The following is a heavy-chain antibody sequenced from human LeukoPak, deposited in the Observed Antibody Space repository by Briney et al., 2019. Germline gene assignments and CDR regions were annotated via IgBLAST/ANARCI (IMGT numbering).Heavy chain of an antibody. Sequence: GESLKISCQGSRYSFTSYWITWVRQMAGKGLEWMGTIDPSDSYTYYSPSFQGHVTFSSDRSITTAYLQWSSLKASDTAMYYCARRGDSYGRFDYWGQGILVTVSS. V-gene: IGHV5-10-1*01. CDR3: ARRGDSYGRFDY. CDR1: RYSFTSYW. J-gene: IGHJ4*02. CDR2: IDPSDSYT. D-gene: IGHD5-18*01.